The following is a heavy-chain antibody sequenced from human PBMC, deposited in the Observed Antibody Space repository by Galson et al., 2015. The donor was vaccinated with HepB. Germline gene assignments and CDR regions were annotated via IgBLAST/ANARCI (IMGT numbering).Heavy chain of an antibody. J-gene: IGHJ5*02. CDR2: ISRSDGTT. Sequence: SLRLSCAASGFTFSSYVMGWVRQAPEKGLEWVSTISRSDGTTYSAGSVKGRFTISRDNSKNTLYLQMNSLRAEDTAVYFCVSSSWYLTRTTTWGQGTLVTVSS. CDR3: VSSSWYLTRTTT. V-gene: IGHV3-23*01. D-gene: IGHD6-13*01. CDR1: GFTFSSYV.